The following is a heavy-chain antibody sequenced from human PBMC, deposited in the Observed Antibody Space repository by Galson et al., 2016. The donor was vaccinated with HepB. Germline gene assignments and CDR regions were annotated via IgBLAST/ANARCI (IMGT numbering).Heavy chain of an antibody. CDR2: INSDESNT. V-gene: IGHV3-74*01. J-gene: IGHJ4*02. CDR1: GFTFSSYW. D-gene: IGHD2-21*01. Sequence: SLRLSCAASGFTFSSYWMHWVRQAPGKGLVWVSRINSDESNTNYADSVKGRFTLSRDNAKNTLYLQMNSLRAEDTAVYYCARGGGYYYFDYWGQGNLVTVSS. CDR3: ARGGGYYYFDY.